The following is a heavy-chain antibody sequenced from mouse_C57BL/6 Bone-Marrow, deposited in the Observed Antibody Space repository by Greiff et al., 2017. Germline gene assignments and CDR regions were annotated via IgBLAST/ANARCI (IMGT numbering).Heavy chain of an antibody. CDR2: SRNKANGYTA. J-gene: IGHJ3*01. D-gene: IGHD1-1*01. V-gene: IGHV7-3*01. CDR3: ARSNYYGSSSFAY. CDR1: GFTVTDYY. Sequence: EVKLMESGGGLVQPGGSLSLSCAASGFTVTDYYMSWVRQPPGKALEWLGFSRNKANGYTAEYSASVKGRFTISRDNSQSILYLQMNALRAEDSATYYCARSNYYGSSSFAYWGQATLVTVSA.